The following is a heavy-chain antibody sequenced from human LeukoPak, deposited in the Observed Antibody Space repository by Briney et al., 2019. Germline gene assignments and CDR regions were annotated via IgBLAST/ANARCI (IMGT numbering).Heavy chain of an antibody. V-gene: IGHV3-48*03. CDR2: ISSSGSTI. Sequence: GGSLRLSCAASGFTFSSYEMNWVRQAPGKGLEWVSYISSSGSTIYYADSVKGRFTISRDNAKNSLYMQMNSLRAEDTAVYYCAELGITMIGGVWGKGTTVTTSS. J-gene: IGHJ6*04. CDR3: AELGITMIGGV. CDR1: GFTFSSYE. D-gene: IGHD3-10*02.